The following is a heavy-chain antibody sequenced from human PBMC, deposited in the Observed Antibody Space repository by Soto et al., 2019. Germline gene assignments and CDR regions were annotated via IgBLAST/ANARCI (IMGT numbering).Heavy chain of an antibody. D-gene: IGHD3-3*01. Sequence: KASETLSLTCTVSGGSVSSGSFYWSWIRQPPGKGLEWIGNIYYSGSSNYNPSLKSRVTISVDTSKNQFSLKLSSVTAADTAVYYCASERIRSGYSHYYGMAVWGQGTTVTVSS. V-gene: IGHV4-61*01. J-gene: IGHJ6*02. CDR3: ASERIRSGYSHYYGMAV. CDR1: GGSVSSGSFY. CDR2: IYYSGSS.